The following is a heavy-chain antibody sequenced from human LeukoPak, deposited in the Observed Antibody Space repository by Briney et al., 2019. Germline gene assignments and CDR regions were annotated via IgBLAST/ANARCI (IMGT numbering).Heavy chain of an antibody. CDR1: GFTFSDYY. CDR3: ARPNFDHYYYGSGSYHLI. D-gene: IGHD3-10*01. Sequence: GGSLRLSCAASGFTFSDYYMSWIRQAPGKGLEWVSVIYSGGSTYYADSVKGRFTISRDNSKNTLYLQMNSLRAEDTAVYYCARPNFDHYYYGSGSYHLIWGQGTLVTVSS. V-gene: IGHV3-66*04. CDR2: IYSGGST. J-gene: IGHJ4*02.